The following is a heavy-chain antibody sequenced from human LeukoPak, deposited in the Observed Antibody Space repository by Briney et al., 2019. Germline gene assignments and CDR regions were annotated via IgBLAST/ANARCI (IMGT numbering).Heavy chain of an antibody. CDR3: ARRSGSYGDFDY. V-gene: IGHV4-38-2*02. J-gene: IGHJ4*02. Sequence: PSETLSLTCTVSGYSISSGYYCGWIRQPPGKGLEWIGSIYHSGSTYYNPSLKSRVTISVDTSKNQFSLKLSSVTAADTAVYYCARRSGSYGDFDYWGQGTLVTVSS. CDR1: GYSISSGYY. D-gene: IGHD1-26*01. CDR2: IYHSGST.